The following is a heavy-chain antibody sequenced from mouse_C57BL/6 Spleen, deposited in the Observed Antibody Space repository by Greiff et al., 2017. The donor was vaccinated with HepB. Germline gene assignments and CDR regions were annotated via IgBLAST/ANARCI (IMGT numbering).Heavy chain of an antibody. CDR2: IRSKSNNYAT. Sequence: EVKLMESGGGLVQPKGSLKLSCAASGFSFNTYAMNWVRQAPGKGLEWVARIRSKSNNYATYYADSVKDRFTISRDDSESMLYLQMNNLKTEDTAMYYCVRSDYYGSSYAYFDVWGTGTTVTVSS. V-gene: IGHV10-1*01. J-gene: IGHJ1*03. CDR1: GFSFNTYA. D-gene: IGHD1-1*01. CDR3: VRSDYYGSSYAYFDV.